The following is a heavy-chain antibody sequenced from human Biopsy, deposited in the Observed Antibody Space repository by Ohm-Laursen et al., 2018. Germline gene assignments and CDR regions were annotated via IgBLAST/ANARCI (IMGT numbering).Heavy chain of an antibody. Sequence: ASVKVSCKASGYMFYSYGVSWVRLAPGQGPEWMGWISGYNGNTNYPQSLQGRVTLTTDASSSTAYMELRGLRSDDTAVYYCARDRHHAAGSYAGMDVWGQGPRSPSR. V-gene: IGHV1-18*01. CDR3: ARDRHHAAGSYAGMDV. D-gene: IGHD3-10*01. CDR1: GYMFYSYG. CDR2: ISGYNGNT. J-gene: IGHJ6*02.